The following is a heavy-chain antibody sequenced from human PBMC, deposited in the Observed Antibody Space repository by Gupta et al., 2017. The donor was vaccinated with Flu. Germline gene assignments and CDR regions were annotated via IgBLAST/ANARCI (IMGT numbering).Heavy chain of an antibody. D-gene: IGHD7-27*01. CDR2: KSNDGRNE. J-gene: IGHJ4*02. CDR3: AKDVLECGRGNCGHWGADY. Sequence: QWGSKAPDKGAEWGAVKSNDGRNEDDADSVKGRFTIARDNSKNTLYLQTNSLRTEDTALYYCAKDVLECGRGNCGHWGADYWGRGTQGTVAS. V-gene: IGHV3-30*18.